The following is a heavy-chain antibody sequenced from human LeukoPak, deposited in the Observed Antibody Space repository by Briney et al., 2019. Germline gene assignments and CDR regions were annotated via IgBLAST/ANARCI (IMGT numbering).Heavy chain of an antibody. D-gene: IGHD2-2*01. Sequence: SETLSLTCTVSGGSISSYYWSWIRQPPGKGLEWIGYIYYSGSTNYNPSLKRRVTISVDTSKNQSSLKLSSVTAADTAVYYCARTLRGRLLSVYYFDYWGQGTLVTVSS. CDR3: ARTLRGRLLSVYYFDY. CDR1: GGSISSYY. CDR2: IYYSGST. V-gene: IGHV4-59*01. J-gene: IGHJ4*02.